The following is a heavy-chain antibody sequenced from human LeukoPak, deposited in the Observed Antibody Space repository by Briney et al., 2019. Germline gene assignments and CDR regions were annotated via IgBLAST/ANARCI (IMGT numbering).Heavy chain of an antibody. CDR1: GFTFSSYA. CDR2: ISYDGSNK. J-gene: IGHJ6*04. CDR3: ARGLGYCSSTSCPYYYYGMDV. V-gene: IGHV3-30*04. D-gene: IGHD2-2*01. Sequence: GRYLRLSCAASGFTFSSYAMHWVRQAPGKGLEWVAVISYDGSNKYYADSVKGRFTISRDNSKNTLYLQMNSLRAEDTAVYYCARGLGYCSSTSCPYYYYGMDVWGKGTTVTVSS.